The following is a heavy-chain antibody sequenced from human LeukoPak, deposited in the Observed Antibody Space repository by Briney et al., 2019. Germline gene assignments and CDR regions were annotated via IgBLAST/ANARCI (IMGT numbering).Heavy chain of an antibody. D-gene: IGHD2-21*02. CDR3: ARDFDGAGDWNYLVY. CDR2: INPNSGGT. CDR1: GYTFTGYY. Sequence: ASVKVSCKASGYTFTGYYMHWVRQAPGQGLEWMGRINPNSGGTNYAQKFQGRVTMTRDTSIGTAYMELSRLRSDDTAVYYCARDFDGAGDWNYLVYWGQGTLVTVSS. V-gene: IGHV1-2*06. J-gene: IGHJ4*02.